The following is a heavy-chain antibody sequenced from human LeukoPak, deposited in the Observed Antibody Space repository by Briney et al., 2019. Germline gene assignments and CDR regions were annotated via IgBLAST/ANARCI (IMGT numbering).Heavy chain of an antibody. Sequence: GGSLRLSCAASGFTFSSYGMHWVRLAPGKGLEWVAVISYDGSNKYYADSVKGRFTISRDNSKNTLYLQMNSLRAEDTAVYYCAKDSGIAVAGIFDYWGQGTLVTVSS. CDR3: AKDSGIAVAGIFDY. D-gene: IGHD6-19*01. V-gene: IGHV3-30*18. CDR2: ISYDGSNK. CDR1: GFTFSSYG. J-gene: IGHJ4*02.